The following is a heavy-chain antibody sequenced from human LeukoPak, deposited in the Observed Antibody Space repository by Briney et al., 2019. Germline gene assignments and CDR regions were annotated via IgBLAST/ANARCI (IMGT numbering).Heavy chain of an antibody. CDR3: ARMGGGYDFWSGSDWFDP. D-gene: IGHD3-3*01. CDR1: GYTFTSYG. J-gene: IGHJ5*02. CDR2: ISAYNGNT. V-gene: IGHV1-18*01. Sequence: ASVKVSCKASGYTFTSYGISWVRQAPGQGLEWMGWISAYNGNTNYAQKLQGRVTMTTDTSTSTAYMELRSLRSDDPAVYYCARMGGGYDFWSGSDWFDPWGQGTLVTVSS.